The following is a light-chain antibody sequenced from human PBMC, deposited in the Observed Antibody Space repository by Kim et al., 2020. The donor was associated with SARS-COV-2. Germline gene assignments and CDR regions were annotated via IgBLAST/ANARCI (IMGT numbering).Light chain of an antibody. V-gene: IGKV4-1*01. CDR1: RNLLHASNLENW. CDR2: WAS. Sequence: DIVLTQSPDSLAVSLGERATINCKSSRNLLHASNLENWLAWYQQKPGQTPKLLIYWASTRESGVPDRFSSSGSGTDFALTINGLQPEDVAVYYCQLYFSAVTVGPGTKVDIK. CDR3: QLYFSAVT. J-gene: IGKJ3*01.